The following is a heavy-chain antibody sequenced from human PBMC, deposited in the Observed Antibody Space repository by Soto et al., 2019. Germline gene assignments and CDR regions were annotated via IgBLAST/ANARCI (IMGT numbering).Heavy chain of an antibody. CDR2: IIPILGIA. CDR3: ARSGASPRVESDAFDI. Sequence: ASVKVSCKASGGTFSSYTISWVRQAPGQGLEWMGRIIPILGIANYAQKFQGRVTITADKSTSTAYMELSSLRSEDTAVYYCARSGASPRVESDAFDIWGQGTMVTVSS. V-gene: IGHV1-69*02. CDR1: GGTFSSYT. D-gene: IGHD3-10*01. J-gene: IGHJ3*02.